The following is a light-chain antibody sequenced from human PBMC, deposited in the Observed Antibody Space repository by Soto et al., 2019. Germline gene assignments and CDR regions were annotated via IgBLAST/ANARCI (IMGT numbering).Light chain of an antibody. Sequence: VTPQSASLASLLRERGTTHSKTGPSGVSNSDNNNYLAWYQQKPGQPPKLLIYCASTRETGVPDRFSGSGSGTDFTLTISSLEAEDVAVYYCQQYYSSPRTFGGGTKVDI. J-gene: IGKJ4*01. CDR3: QQYYSSPRT. CDR2: CAS. V-gene: IGKV4-1*01. CDR1: PSGVSNSDNNNY.